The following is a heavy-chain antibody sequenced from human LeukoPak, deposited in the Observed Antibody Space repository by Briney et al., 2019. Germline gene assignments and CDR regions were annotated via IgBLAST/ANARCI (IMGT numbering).Heavy chain of an antibody. CDR3: ASSSTSWFDY. Sequence: SETLSLTCTISGGSISSGDYCWSWIRQPPGKGLEWIGYIYYSGSTYYNPSLKSRVTISVDTSKNQFSLKLSSVTAADTAVYYCASSSTSWFDYWGQGTLVTVSS. CDR1: GGSISSGDYC. CDR2: IYYSGST. V-gene: IGHV4-30-4*01. D-gene: IGHD2-2*01. J-gene: IGHJ4*02.